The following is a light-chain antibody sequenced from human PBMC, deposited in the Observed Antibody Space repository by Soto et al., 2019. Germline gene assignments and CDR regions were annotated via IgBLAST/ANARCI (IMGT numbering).Light chain of an antibody. V-gene: IGLV2-14*03. CDR1: NSDVGGYNY. CDR3: SSYTSSRTLV. CDR2: DVS. Sequence: QSVLTQPASVSGSPGQSITISCTGTNSDVGGYNYVSWYQQHPGKAPKLMIYDVSNRPSGVSNRFSGSKSGNTASLTISGLQAEDEADYYCSSYTSSRTLVFGGGTKVTVL. J-gene: IGLJ2*01.